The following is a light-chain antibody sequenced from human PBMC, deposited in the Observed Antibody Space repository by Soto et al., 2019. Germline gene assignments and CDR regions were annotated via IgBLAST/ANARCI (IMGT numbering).Light chain of an antibody. CDR2: GAS. V-gene: IGKV3-20*01. J-gene: IGKJ3*01. CDR3: QQYGSSPQFT. Sequence: EIVLTQSPGTLSLSPRERATLSCRASQSVSSSYLAWYQQKPGQAPRLLIYGASSRATGIPDRFSVSGSGTDFTLTISRMEPEDFAVYYCQQYGSSPQFTFGHGTKVDIK. CDR1: QSVSSSY.